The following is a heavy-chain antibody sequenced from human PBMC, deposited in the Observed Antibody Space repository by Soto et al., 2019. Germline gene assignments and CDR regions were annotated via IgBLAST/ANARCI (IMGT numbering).Heavy chain of an antibody. V-gene: IGHV6-1*01. D-gene: IGHD1-26*01. CDR1: GDSVSSNSAG. Sequence: PSQTLSLTCAITGDSVSSNSAGWSWVRQSPSRGLEWLGRTYYRSKWYYEYAVSVRGRITINPDTSKNKYSLQLNSVTPEETAVYFCARGEQYSGRIFDYWGQGTLVTVSS. J-gene: IGHJ4*01. CDR2: TYYRSKWYY. CDR3: ARGEQYSGRIFDY.